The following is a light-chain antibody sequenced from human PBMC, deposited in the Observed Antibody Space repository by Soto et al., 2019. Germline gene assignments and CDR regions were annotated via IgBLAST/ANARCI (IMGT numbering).Light chain of an antibody. Sequence: QSALTQPASVSGSPGQSITISCTGTSSDVGAYNYVSWYQQYPGRAPKLMIYDVNNRPSGVSNRFSGSKSGNTASLTISGLQAEDEADYFCSSYTTSSTPVVFGGGTQLTVL. CDR2: DVN. V-gene: IGLV2-14*01. CDR3: SSYTTSSTPVV. CDR1: SSDVGAYNY. J-gene: IGLJ2*01.